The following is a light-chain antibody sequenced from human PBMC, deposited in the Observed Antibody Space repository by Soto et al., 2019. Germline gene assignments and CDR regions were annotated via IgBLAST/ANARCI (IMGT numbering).Light chain of an antibody. V-gene: IGKV3-20*01. Sequence: EIVLTQSPGTLSSSPGERATLSCRARQSIDNRYLAWYQHKPGQAPRLLIYATSSRATGIPDRFGGSGSATDFPLTINRLEHEDFAVYYCQQDFGASWTFGQGTKVDIK. J-gene: IGKJ1*01. CDR2: ATS. CDR1: QSIDNRY. CDR3: QQDFGASWT.